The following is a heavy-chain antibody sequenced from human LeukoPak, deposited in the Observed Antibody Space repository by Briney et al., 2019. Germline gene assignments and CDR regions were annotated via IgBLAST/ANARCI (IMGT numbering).Heavy chain of an antibody. J-gene: IGHJ6*03. CDR2: IIPIFGTA. CDR3: ARDDSTYYDSSGYRYYYYMDV. V-gene: IGHV1-69*05. D-gene: IGHD3-22*01. Sequence: SVKVSCKASGGTFSSYAISWVRQAPGQGLEWMGGIIPIFGTANYAQKFQGRVTITTDESTSTAYMELSSLRSEGTAVYYCARDDSTYYDSSGYRYYYYMDVWGKGTTVTVSS. CDR1: GGTFSSYA.